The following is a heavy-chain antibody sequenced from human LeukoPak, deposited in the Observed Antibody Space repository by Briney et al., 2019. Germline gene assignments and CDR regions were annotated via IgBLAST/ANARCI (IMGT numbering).Heavy chain of an antibody. V-gene: IGHV3-30*18. Sequence: PGGSLRLSCTASGFTFSSYGMHWVRQAPGKGLEWVAVISYDGSNKYYADSVKGRFTISRDNSKNTLYLQMNSLRAEDTAVYYCAKDPGSRYDFWSGYYGYFDYWGQGTLVTVSS. J-gene: IGHJ4*02. CDR1: GFTFSSYG. D-gene: IGHD3-3*01. CDR2: ISYDGSNK. CDR3: AKDPGSRYDFWSGYYGYFDY.